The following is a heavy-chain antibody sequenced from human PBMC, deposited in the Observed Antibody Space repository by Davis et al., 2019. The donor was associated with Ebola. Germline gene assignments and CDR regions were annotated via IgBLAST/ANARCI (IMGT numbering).Heavy chain of an antibody. Sequence: PGGSLRLSCAASGFTVSSNYMSWVRQAPGKGLAWVSVIYSGGSTYYADSVKGRFTISRDNSKNTLYLQMNSLRAEDTAVYYCASQQWLVARPEEYYYYYGMDVWGQGTTVTVSS. CDR2: IYSGGST. CDR1: GFTVSSNY. V-gene: IGHV3-53*01. CDR3: ASQQWLVARPEEYYYYYGMDV. J-gene: IGHJ6*02. D-gene: IGHD6-19*01.